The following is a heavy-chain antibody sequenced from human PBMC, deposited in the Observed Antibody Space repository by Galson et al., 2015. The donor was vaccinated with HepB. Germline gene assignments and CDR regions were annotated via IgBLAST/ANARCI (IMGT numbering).Heavy chain of an antibody. V-gene: IGHV3-11*06. Sequence: SLRLSCAASGFTFSDCYMNWMRQAPGKGLEWVSYITSSSLFTEYADSVKGRVTISRDNGANSLFLQMNSLRPEDTAVYYCAREGLRHGAIDIWGQGTMVTVSP. D-gene: IGHD3/OR15-3a*01. CDR1: GFTFSDCY. J-gene: IGHJ3*02. CDR3: AREGLRHGAIDI. CDR2: ITSSSLFT.